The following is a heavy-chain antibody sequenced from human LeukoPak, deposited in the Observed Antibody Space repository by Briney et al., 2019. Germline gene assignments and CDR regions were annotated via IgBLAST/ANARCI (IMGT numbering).Heavy chain of an antibody. CDR3: ARDSIRQQLYYFDY. V-gene: IGHV3-30*02. CDR2: IRYDGSLK. CDR1: GFSFTNYG. J-gene: IGHJ4*02. Sequence: GGSLRLSCAASGFSFTNYGMHWVRQAPGKGLEWVAFIRYDGSLKYYADSVKGRFTISRDNSETTLFLQMNSLRPEDTAVYYCARDSIRQQLYYFDYWGQGTLVTVSS. D-gene: IGHD6-13*01.